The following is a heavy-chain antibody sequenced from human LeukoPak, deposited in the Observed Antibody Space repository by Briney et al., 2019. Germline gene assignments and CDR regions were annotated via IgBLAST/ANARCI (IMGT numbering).Heavy chain of an antibody. V-gene: IGHV1-8*01. Sequence: AASVKVSCKASGYPFTSYNINWVRQATGQGLEWMGWMNTNSGNTGYSQNFQGRVTMTRDTSINTAYMELSSLMSEDTAVYYCAGGPPKGVFGGVFKGGGQGTLGPV. CDR1: GYPFTSYN. CDR2: MNTNSGNT. D-gene: IGHD3-3*01. J-gene: IGHJ4*02. CDR3: AGGPPKGVFGGVFKG.